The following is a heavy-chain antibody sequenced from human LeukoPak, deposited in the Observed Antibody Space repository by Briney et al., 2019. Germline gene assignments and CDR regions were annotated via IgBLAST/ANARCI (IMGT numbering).Heavy chain of an antibody. Sequence: KPSETLSLTCAVYGGSFSGYYWSWIRQPPGKGLEWIGEINHSGSTNYNPSLKSRVTISVDTSKNQFSLKLSSVTAADTAVYYCARGPDIVATTRYYYGMDVWGQGTTVTVSS. CDR2: INHSGST. J-gene: IGHJ6*02. CDR3: ARGPDIVATTRYYYGMDV. D-gene: IGHD5-12*01. CDR1: GGSFSGYY. V-gene: IGHV4-34*01.